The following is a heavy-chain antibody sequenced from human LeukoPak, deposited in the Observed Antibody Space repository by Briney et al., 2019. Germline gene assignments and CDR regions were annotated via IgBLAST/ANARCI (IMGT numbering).Heavy chain of an antibody. Sequence: ASVKVSCKASGGTFSSYAISWVRQAPGQGLEWMGRIIPILGIANYAQKFQGRVTITADKSTSTAYMELSSLRSEDTAVYYCARGGGYSYGQAPAYYYYGMDVWGQGTTVTVSS. D-gene: IGHD5-18*01. CDR3: ARGGGYSYGQAPAYYYYGMDV. CDR1: GGTFSSYA. CDR2: IIPILGIA. V-gene: IGHV1-69*04. J-gene: IGHJ6*02.